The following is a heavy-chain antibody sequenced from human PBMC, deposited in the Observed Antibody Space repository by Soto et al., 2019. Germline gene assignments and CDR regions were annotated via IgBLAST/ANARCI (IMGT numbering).Heavy chain of an antibody. CDR2: ISYDGSNK. CDR1: GFTFSSYG. V-gene: IGHV3-30*18. CDR3: AKDVGIAAPGMDV. Sequence: QVQLVESGGGVVQPGRSLRLSCAASGFTFSSYGMHWVRQAPGKGLEWVAVISYDGSNKYYADSVKGRFTISRDNSKNKLYLQMNSLRAEDTAVYYCAKDVGIAAPGMDVGGQGTTVTVS. J-gene: IGHJ6*02. D-gene: IGHD6-13*01.